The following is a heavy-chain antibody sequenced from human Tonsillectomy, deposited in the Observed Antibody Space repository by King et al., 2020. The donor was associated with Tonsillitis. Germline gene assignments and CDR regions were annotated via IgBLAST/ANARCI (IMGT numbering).Heavy chain of an antibody. Sequence: VQLVESGAEVKKPGESLKISCRGSGYSFTTYWIAWVRQMPGKGLEWMGIIYPGDFVTRYSPSFQGQVTISVDKSISTAYLQWRSLKASDTAMYYCATLLEQRAEFGKWGQGTLVTVSS. CDR1: GYSFTTYW. CDR2: IYPGDFVT. CDR3: ATLLEQRAEFGK. V-gene: IGHV5-51*01. D-gene: IGHD1/OR15-1a*01. J-gene: IGHJ4*02.